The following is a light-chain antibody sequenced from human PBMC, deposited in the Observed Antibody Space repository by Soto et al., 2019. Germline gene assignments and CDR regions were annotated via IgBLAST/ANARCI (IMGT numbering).Light chain of an antibody. J-gene: IGLJ2*01. CDR2: DVS. Sequence: QSALTQPPSVSGSPGQSVTISCTGTSSDVGAYNFVSWYQQYPGKAPKLIIFDVSARPSGVPERFSGSKSGNTASLTISGLQADDEADDYCCSYAGTYSPVLGGGTKLTVL. V-gene: IGLV2-11*01. CDR1: SSDVGAYNF. CDR3: CSYAGTYSPV.